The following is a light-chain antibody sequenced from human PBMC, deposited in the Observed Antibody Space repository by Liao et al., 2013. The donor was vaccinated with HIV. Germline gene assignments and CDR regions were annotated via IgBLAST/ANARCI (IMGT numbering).Light chain of an antibody. CDR2: YDR. V-gene: IGLV3-21*01. CDR1: NIGRKS. Sequence: SYVLTQPPSVSVAPGETARIPCGGNNIGRKSVYWYQQRPGQAPVLVIFYDRDRPSGIPERFSGSNSGNTATLTISGTQPTDEADYYCQAWDGNTAIFGGGTKLTVL. CDR3: QAWDGNTAI. J-gene: IGLJ2*01.